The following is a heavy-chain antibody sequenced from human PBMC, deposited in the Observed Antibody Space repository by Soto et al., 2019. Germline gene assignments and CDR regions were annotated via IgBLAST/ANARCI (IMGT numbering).Heavy chain of an antibody. CDR1: GFTFNTYA. Sequence: EVQLLESGGDLAQPGGSLRLSCAASGFTFNTYAMSWVRQAPGKGLEWVSAITATGDGTYYADSVKGRFTSSSDNAQHTLYLEMDGLGVDDSGLYYCAKAVRDAASGSYSCFGYWGPGTLGTVSS. CDR3: AKAVRDAASGSYSCFGY. J-gene: IGHJ4*02. V-gene: IGHV3-23*01. CDR2: ITATGDGT. D-gene: IGHD1-26*01.